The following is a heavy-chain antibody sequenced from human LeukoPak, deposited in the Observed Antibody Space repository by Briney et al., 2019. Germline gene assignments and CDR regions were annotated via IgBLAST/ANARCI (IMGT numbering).Heavy chain of an antibody. Sequence: PSETLSLTCTVSGGSISSYYWSWIRQPAGKGLEWIGRIYTSGSTNYNPSLKSRVTMSVDTSKNQFSLKLSSVTAADTAVYYCARDCSSTSCYGGVDAFDIWGQGTMVAVSS. D-gene: IGHD2-2*01. CDR1: GGSISSYY. CDR2: IYTSGST. CDR3: ARDCSSTSCYGGVDAFDI. J-gene: IGHJ3*02. V-gene: IGHV4-4*07.